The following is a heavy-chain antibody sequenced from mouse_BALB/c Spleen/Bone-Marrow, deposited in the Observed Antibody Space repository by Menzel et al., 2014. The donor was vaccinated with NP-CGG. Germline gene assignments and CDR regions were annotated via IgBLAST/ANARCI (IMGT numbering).Heavy chain of an antibody. Sequence: QVQLQQSGPELVRPGVSVKISCKGSGYTFTDYPMHWVKQSHAKSLEWIGVISIYSGSTSYNQNFKGKATMTVDKSSSTVYMELARLTSEDSAIYHCARGFLGYFDYWGQGTTLTV. CDR2: ISIYSGST. J-gene: IGHJ2*01. V-gene: IGHV1S137*01. CDR1: GYTFTDYP. CDR3: ARGFLGYFDY.